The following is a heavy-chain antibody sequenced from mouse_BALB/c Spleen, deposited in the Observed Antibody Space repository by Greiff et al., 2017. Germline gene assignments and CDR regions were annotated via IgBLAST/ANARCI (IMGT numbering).Heavy chain of an antibody. D-gene: IGHD2-14*01. V-gene: IGHV3-2*02. Sequence: EVKLQESGPGLVKPSQSLSLTCTVTGYSITSDYAWNWIRQFPGNKLEWMGYISYSGSTSYNPSLKSRISITRDTSKNQFFLQLNSVTTEDTATYYCASGGAYYRYDWMDYWGQGTSVTVSS. CDR3: ASGGAYYRYDWMDY. CDR2: ISYSGST. J-gene: IGHJ4*01. CDR1: GYSITSDYA.